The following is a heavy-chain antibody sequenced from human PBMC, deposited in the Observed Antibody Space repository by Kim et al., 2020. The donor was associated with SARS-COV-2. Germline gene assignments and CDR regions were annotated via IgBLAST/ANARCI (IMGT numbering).Heavy chain of an antibody. V-gene: IGHV3-23*01. D-gene: IGHD1-26*01. J-gene: IGHJ2*01. Sequence: SVKGRFTISRDNSKNTLYLQMNSLRAEDTAVYYCAKAVGASRYWYFDLWGRGTLVTVSS. CDR3: AKAVGASRYWYFDL.